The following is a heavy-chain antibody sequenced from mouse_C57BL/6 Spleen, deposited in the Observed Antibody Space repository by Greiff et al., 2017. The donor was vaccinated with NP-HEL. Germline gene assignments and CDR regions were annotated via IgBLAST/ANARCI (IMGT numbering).Heavy chain of an antibody. CDR3: ARGGTGTEFAY. CDR2: IYPRDGST. D-gene: IGHD4-1*01. V-gene: IGHV1-85*01. Sequence: QVQLQQSGPELVKPGASVKLSCKASGYTFTSYDINWVKQRPGQGLEWIGWIYPRDGSTKYNEKFKGKATLTVDTSSSTAYMELHSLTSEDSAVYFCARGGTGTEFAYWGQGTLVTVSA. CDR1: GYTFTSYD. J-gene: IGHJ3*01.